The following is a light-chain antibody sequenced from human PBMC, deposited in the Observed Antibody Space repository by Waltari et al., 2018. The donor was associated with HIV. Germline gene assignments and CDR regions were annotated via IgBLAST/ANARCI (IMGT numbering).Light chain of an antibody. CDR2: DDN. Sequence: SSVLAQPPSVSVAPGATARIPCGAHNIGPKRVHWYQQKAGQAPILVMYDDNDRPSGIPDRFSGSNSGNTATLTISRVEAGDEADYFCQVWDNNVYHVIFGGGTKVTVL. CDR3: QVWDNNVYHVI. J-gene: IGLJ2*01. V-gene: IGLV3-21*01. CDR1: NIGPKR.